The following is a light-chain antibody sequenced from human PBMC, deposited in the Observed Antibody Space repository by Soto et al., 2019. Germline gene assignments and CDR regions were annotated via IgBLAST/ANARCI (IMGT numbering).Light chain of an antibody. V-gene: IGKV1-5*01. CDR1: QRISSW. Sequence: DIQMTQSPSTGSASVGDRVTITCRASQRISSWLAWYQQRPGKAPKLLIYDASSLQSGVPSRFSGSGSGTEFTLTISSLQPDDFATYYCQQYNSYSWTFGQGAKVDIK. CDR2: DAS. CDR3: QQYNSYSWT. J-gene: IGKJ1*01.